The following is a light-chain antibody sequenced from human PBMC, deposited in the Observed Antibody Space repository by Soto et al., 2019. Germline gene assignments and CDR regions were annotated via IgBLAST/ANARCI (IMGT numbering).Light chain of an antibody. J-gene: IGKJ4*01. CDR3: QQYYSTPLT. CDR1: QSVLYSSNNKNY. V-gene: IGKV4-1*01. Sequence: DIVMTQSPDSLAVSLGERATINCKSSQSVLYSSNNKNYLAWYQQKPGQPPKLLIYWASTRESGVPDGFSGSGSGPDFTLTISSLQAEDVAVYCCQQYYSTPLTFGGGTKVEIK. CDR2: WAS.